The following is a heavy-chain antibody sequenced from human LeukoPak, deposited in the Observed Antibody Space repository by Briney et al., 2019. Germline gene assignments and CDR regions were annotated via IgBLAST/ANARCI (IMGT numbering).Heavy chain of an antibody. J-gene: IGHJ4*02. Sequence: ASVKVSCKTSRYTFTSNYIHWVRQAPGQGLEWMGMIYPRDGSTSYAQKFQGRVTVTRDTSTSTVHMELSGLRSEDTAVYYCARDQEGFDYWGQGTLVTVSS. V-gene: IGHV1-46*01. CDR1: RYTFTSNY. CDR3: ARDQEGFDY. CDR2: IYPRDGST.